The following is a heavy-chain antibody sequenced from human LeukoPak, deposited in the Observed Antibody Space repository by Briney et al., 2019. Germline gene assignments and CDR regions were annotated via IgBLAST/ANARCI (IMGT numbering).Heavy chain of an antibody. Sequence: ASVKVSCKASGYTFTSYDINWVRQATGQGLEWMGWMNPNSGNTGYAQKFQGRVTMTRDTSISTAYMELSRLRSDDTAVYYCARDLFSGYYSSYWFDPWGQGTLVTVSS. CDR1: GYTFTSYD. CDR2: MNPNSGNT. D-gene: IGHD3-22*01. V-gene: IGHV1-8*01. J-gene: IGHJ5*02. CDR3: ARDLFSGYYSSYWFDP.